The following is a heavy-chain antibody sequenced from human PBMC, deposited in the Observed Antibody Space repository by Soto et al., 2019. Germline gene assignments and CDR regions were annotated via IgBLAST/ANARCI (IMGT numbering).Heavy chain of an antibody. Sequence: QVQLVQSGAEVKKPGSSVKVSCKASGGTFSSYAISWVRQAPGQGLEWMGGIIPIFGTANYAQKFQGRVTITADKSTSTAYMELSSLRSEETAVYYCARDIGYSSSWAGGYGMDVWGQGTTVTVSS. D-gene: IGHD6-13*01. CDR2: IIPIFGTA. V-gene: IGHV1-69*06. J-gene: IGHJ6*02. CDR3: ARDIGYSSSWAGGYGMDV. CDR1: GGTFSSYA.